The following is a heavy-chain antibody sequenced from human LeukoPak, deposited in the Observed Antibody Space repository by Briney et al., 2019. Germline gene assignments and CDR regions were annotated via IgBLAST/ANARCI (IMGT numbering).Heavy chain of an antibody. V-gene: IGHV4-59*12. J-gene: IGHJ5*02. CDR1: GDSLSSNY. CDR3: ARNVGWYTYDT. Sequence: SETLSLTCSVSGDSLSSNYWSWIRQPPGKGLEWIGYIHGSGFTHYDPSLRSRVTISEDTPKNQFYLDLTSLTAAETALYYCARNVGWYTYDTWGQGILVTVSS. D-gene: IGHD6-19*01. CDR2: IHGSGFT.